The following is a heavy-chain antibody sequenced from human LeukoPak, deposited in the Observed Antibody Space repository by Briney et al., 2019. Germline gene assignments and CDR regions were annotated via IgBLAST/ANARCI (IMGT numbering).Heavy chain of an antibody. D-gene: IGHD6-13*01. CDR3: AKPPDSNSWYHFDN. Sequence: QTGGSLKLSCAASGFTVNSNYMSWVRQAPGKGLEWVSVIYSGGSTYYADSVKGRFTISRDNSKNTLYLQMNSLKAGDTAVYYCAKPPDSNSWYHFDNWGQGTLVTVPS. V-gene: IGHV3-53*01. CDR1: GFTVNSNY. J-gene: IGHJ4*02. CDR2: IYSGGST.